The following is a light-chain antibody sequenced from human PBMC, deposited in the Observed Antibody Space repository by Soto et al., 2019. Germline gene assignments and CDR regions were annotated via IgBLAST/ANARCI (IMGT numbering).Light chain of an antibody. V-gene: IGKV4-1*01. J-gene: IGKJ2*01. Sequence: DIVMTQSPDSLAVSLGERATINCKSSQSVLYSSNNKNYLAWYQQKPGQPPKLLIYWASTRESGVPDRVSGSGSATDFPLAIRSLQAEDVAAYYCQQYYITPPYTFGQGTKLAIK. CDR3: QQYYITPPYT. CDR1: QSVLYSSNNKNY. CDR2: WAS.